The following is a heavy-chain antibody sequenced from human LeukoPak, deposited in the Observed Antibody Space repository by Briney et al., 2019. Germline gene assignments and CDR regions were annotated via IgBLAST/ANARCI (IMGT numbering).Heavy chain of an antibody. D-gene: IGHD3-22*01. CDR2: ISGSGGST. CDR1: GYTFSSYA. V-gene: IGHV3-23*01. CDR3: AKEAAYYDSSVY. Sequence: GGSLRLSCADSGYTFSSYAMRWVRQAPGKALEWVSAISGSGGSTYYADSVKGRFTISRDNSKNTLYLQMNSLRAEDTAVYYCAKEAAYYDSSVYWGQRTLVTVSS. J-gene: IGHJ4*02.